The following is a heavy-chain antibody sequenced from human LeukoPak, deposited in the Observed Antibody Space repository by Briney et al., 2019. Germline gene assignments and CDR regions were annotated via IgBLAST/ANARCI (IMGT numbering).Heavy chain of an antibody. CDR1: GYSFTSYW. Sequence: GESLKIYCKGSGYSFTSYWIGWVRQMPGKGLEWIGIIYPGDSDTRYSPSIQGKATISADKSISAGYLQWSSLKASDSAMYYCASDSRELLYDAFEIWGEGTVVTFSS. CDR2: IYPGDSDT. J-gene: IGHJ3*02. CDR3: ASDSRELLYDAFEI. D-gene: IGHD3-10*01. V-gene: IGHV5-51*01.